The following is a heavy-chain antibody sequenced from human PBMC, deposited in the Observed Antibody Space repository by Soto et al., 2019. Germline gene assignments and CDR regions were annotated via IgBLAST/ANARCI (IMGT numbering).Heavy chain of an antibody. V-gene: IGHV4-34*01. D-gene: IGHD3-3*01. CDR1: NGSFMGYY. CDR2: INHFGSP. CDR3: ASLNGGRFLDKGDY. J-gene: IGHJ4*02. Sequence: SETLSLTCGVYNGSFMGYYWTWVRQPPGKGLGWIGEINHFGSPNYNPSLKSRVAISTDTSKQQFSLSLRSLTAADTAVYYCASLNGGRFLDKGDYWGQGILVTVSS.